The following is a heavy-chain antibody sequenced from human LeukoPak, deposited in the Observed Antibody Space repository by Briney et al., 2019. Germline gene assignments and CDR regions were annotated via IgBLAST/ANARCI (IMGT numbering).Heavy chain of an antibody. Sequence: SETLSLTCXVYVGSFSGYYWSWIRQPPGKGLEWIGEINHSGSTNYNSSLKSRVTISVDTSKNQFSLKLSSVTAADTAVYYCARGYYGSGSHCCHMDVWGKGTTITVS. CDR1: VGSFSGYY. CDR2: INHSGST. V-gene: IGHV4-34*01. D-gene: IGHD3-10*01. CDR3: ARGYYGSGSHCCHMDV. J-gene: IGHJ6*03.